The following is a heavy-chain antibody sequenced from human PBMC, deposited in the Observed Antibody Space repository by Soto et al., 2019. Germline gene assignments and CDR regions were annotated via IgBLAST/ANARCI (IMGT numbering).Heavy chain of an antibody. Sequence: LRLSCAASGFNFGNNWMHWVRQAPGKGLEWVSRMNSDGRTTNYADSGKGRFTVSRDNAKNTLYLQMNSLRAEDTAVYYCATAEVDYWGPGTLVTVSS. CDR1: GFNFGNNW. V-gene: IGHV3-74*01. J-gene: IGHJ4*02. CDR2: MNSDGRTT. CDR3: ATAEVDY.